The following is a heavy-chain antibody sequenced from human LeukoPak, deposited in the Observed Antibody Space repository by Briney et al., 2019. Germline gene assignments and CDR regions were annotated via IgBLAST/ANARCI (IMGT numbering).Heavy chain of an antibody. CDR1: GYTFTNFY. D-gene: IGHD3-10*01. V-gene: IGHV1-46*01. Sequence: ASVKVSCKASGYTFTNFYMHWVRQAPGQGLEWMGLIHPSDGDTKYAQEFQDRVTVTRDTSTSTVYMELSSLRFEDTAVYYCATYTQSGAQGISDYWGQGTLVTVSS. CDR2: IHPSDGDT. J-gene: IGHJ4*02. CDR3: ATYTQSGAQGISDY.